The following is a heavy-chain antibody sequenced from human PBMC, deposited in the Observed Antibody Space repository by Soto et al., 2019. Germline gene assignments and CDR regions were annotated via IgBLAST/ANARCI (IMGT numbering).Heavy chain of an antibody. V-gene: IGHV3-23*01. CDR2: ISGSGGST. CDR1: GFTFSSYA. CDR3: AKEMYICGAYYLYFLLDV. J-gene: IGHJ6*04. D-gene: IGHD6-25*01. Sequence: PGGSLRLSCAASGFTFSSYAMSWVRQAPGKGLEWVSAISGSGGSTYYADSVKGRFTISRDNSKNTLYLQMNSLRAEDTAVYYCAKEMYICGAYYLYFLLDVWGKAATVTVVS.